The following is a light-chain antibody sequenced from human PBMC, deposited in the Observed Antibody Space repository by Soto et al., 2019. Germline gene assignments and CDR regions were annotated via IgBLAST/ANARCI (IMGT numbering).Light chain of an antibody. CDR2: EVN. Sequence: QSALTQPASVSGSPGQSVTISCTGTSSDVGGYDYVSWYQQHPGTAPKLILYEVNNRPSGVSNRFSGSKSGNTASLIISGLQTEDEANYYCSAYTTSNTLIFXTGTKVTVL. V-gene: IGLV2-14*01. J-gene: IGLJ1*01. CDR1: SSDVGGYDY. CDR3: SAYTTSNTLI.